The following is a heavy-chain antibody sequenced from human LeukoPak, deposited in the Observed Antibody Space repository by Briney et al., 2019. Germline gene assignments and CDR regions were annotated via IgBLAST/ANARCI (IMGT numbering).Heavy chain of an antibody. J-gene: IGHJ6*03. CDR2: IYTSGST. Sequence: SETLSLTCTVSGGSISSYYWSWIRQPAGKGLEWIGRIYTSGSTNYNPSLKSRVTMSVDTSKNQFSLKLSSVTAADTAVYYCARAVGAGSFQTYYYMDVWGKGTTVTISS. CDR1: GGSISSYY. D-gene: IGHD6-13*01. CDR3: ARAVGAGSFQTYYYMDV. V-gene: IGHV4-4*07.